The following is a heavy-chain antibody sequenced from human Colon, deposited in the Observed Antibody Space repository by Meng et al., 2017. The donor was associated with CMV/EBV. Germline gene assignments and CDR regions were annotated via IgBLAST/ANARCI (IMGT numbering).Heavy chain of an antibody. CDR2: ISSSSSYI. CDR3: ARDHRGALYDNDAFNI. Sequence: GGSLRLSCAASGFTFSSYSMNWVRQAPGKGLEWVSSISSSSSYIYYADSVKGRFTISRDNAKNSLYLQMNSLRAEDTAVYYCARDHRGALYDNDAFNIWGQGTMVTVSS. CDR1: GFTFSSYS. J-gene: IGHJ3*02. D-gene: IGHD5/OR15-5a*01. V-gene: IGHV3-21*01.